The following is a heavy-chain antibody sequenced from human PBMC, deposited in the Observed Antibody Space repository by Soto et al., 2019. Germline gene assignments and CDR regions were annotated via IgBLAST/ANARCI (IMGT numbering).Heavy chain of an antibody. V-gene: IGHV3-9*01. D-gene: IGHD5-18*01. Sequence: EVQLVESGGGLVQPGRSLRLSCAASGFTFDDYAMHWVRQAPGPGLEWVSGISWNSGSIGYADSVKGRFTISRDTAKNSLYLQMNSLRAEDTALYYCAKDITAMVNGLIDYWGQGTLVTVSS. CDR3: AKDITAMVNGLIDY. CDR2: ISWNSGSI. J-gene: IGHJ4*02. CDR1: GFTFDDYA.